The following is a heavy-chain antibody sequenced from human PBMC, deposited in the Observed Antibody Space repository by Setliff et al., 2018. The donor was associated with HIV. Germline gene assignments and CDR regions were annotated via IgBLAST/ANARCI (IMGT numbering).Heavy chain of an antibody. CDR2: IYLGETT. D-gene: IGHD3-9*01. J-gene: IGHJ3*01. CDR3: ARDPSQYLDFLFDPQPFNV. V-gene: IGHV4-59*11. CDR1: SGYMSGHF. Sequence: SETLSLTCTVSSGYMSGHFWTWVRQTPGEGLEWIGNIYLGETTNYNPSLKSRATISLDTSKRQFSLHLTSVTAADTAIYYCARDPSQYLDFLFDPQPFNVWGHGTMVTV.